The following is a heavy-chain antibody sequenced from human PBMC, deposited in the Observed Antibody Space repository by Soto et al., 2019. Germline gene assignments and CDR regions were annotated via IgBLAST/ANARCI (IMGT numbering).Heavy chain of an antibody. Sequence: SETLSLTCTVSGGSISSSSYYWGWIRQPPGKGLEWIGSIYYSGSTYYNPSLKSRVTISVDTSKNQFSLKLSSVTAADTAVYYCAGVDDFWSGPPGYYYYMDVWGKGTTVTVSS. CDR1: GGSISSSSYY. J-gene: IGHJ6*03. V-gene: IGHV4-39*01. CDR3: AGVDDFWSGPPGYYYYMDV. D-gene: IGHD3-3*01. CDR2: IYYSGST.